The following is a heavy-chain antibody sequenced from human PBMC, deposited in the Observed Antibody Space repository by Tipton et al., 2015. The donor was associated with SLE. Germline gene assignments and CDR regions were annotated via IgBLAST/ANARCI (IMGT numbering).Heavy chain of an antibody. D-gene: IGHD6-25*01. J-gene: IGHJ4*02. Sequence: TLSLTCTVSGGSISSYYWSWVRQPPGKGLERIGYIYYTGRTNYNPSLKSRLTISVDTSKNQFSLKLSSMTAADTAVYYCARDSTSGWHNYWCQGSLVTVSS. V-gene: IGHV4-59*01. CDR3: ARDSTSGWHNY. CDR1: GGSISSYY. CDR2: IYYTGRT.